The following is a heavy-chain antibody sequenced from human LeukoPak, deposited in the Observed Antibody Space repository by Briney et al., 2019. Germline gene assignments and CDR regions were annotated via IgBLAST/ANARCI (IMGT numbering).Heavy chain of an antibody. CDR3: AKGGPCSSTSCSTQNFDY. D-gene: IGHD2-2*01. Sequence: GGSLRLSCAASGFIFKSYYMDWVRQAPGKGLEWVSAISGSGGSTYYADSVKGRFTISRDNAKNSLYLQMNSLRAEDTALYYCAKGGPCSSTSCSTQNFDYWGQGTLVTVSS. CDR2: ISGSGGST. V-gene: IGHV3-23*01. CDR1: GFIFKSYY. J-gene: IGHJ4*02.